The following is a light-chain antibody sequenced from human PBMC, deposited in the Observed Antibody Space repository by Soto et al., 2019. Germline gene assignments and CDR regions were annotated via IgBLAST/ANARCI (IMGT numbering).Light chain of an antibody. Sequence: QSVLTQPASVSGSPGQSITISCTGTSSDVGNYNYVSWYQQRPDKAPKLMIYDVNNRPSGVSNRFSGSKSGNTASLTISGLQAEDEDDYYCSSYTSSITYVFGAGTKLTVL. V-gene: IGLV2-14*01. CDR3: SSYTSSITYV. CDR2: DVN. J-gene: IGLJ1*01. CDR1: SSDVGNYNY.